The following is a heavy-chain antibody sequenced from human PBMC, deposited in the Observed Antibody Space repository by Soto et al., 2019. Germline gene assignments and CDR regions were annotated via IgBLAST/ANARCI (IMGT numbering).Heavy chain of an antibody. V-gene: IGHV5-51*01. D-gene: IGHD1-26*01. CDR2: IYPGDSDT. CDR3: ARAVAYSGSYYFDY. J-gene: IGHJ4*02. Sequence: PGESLKISCKGSGYGFSSYWVAWVRQMPGKGLEWMGIIYPGDSDTKYSPSFHGQVTISADRSINTPYLQWSSLKASDTPIDHCARAVAYSGSYYFDYWGQGTLVTVSS. CDR1: GYGFSSYW.